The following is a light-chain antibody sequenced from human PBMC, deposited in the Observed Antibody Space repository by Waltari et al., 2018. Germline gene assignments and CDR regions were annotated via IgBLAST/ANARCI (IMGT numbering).Light chain of an antibody. J-gene: IGKJ4*01. CDR2: DAS. CDR1: QSVSRF. CDR3: QQRSSWPLT. V-gene: IGKV3-11*01. Sequence: EIVLTQSPATLSLSPGQSATLSCRTSQSVSRFLAWYQQRPGQAPRLLIYDASTRATGIPARFSGSGSGTDFTLTISSLDPDDLAVYYCQQRSSWPLTFGGGTRVQIK.